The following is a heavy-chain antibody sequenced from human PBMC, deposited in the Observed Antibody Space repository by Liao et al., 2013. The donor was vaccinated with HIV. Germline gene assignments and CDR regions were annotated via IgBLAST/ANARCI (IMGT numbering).Heavy chain of an antibody. D-gene: IGHD1-7*01. CDR1: GGSISSGSYY. V-gene: IGHV4-61*02. J-gene: IGHJ6*03. CDR3: ARGNWNYDRFEHYYYYYMDV. Sequence: QVQLQESGPGLVKPSQTLSLTCTVSGGSISSGSYYWSWIRQPAGKGLEWIGRIYTSGSTNYNPSLKSRVTISVDTSKNHFSLKLSSVTAADTAVYYCARGNWNYDRFEHYYYYYMDVWGKGTTVTVSS. CDR2: IYTSGST.